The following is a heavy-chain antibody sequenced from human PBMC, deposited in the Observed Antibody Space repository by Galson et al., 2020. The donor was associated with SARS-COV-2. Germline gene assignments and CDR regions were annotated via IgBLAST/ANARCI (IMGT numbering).Heavy chain of an antibody. D-gene: IGHD6-13*01. CDR1: GFPFSTYW. Sequence: GGSLRLSCRASGFPFSTYWMTWVRQAPGKGLEWVANIKHDGSEEYYVDSVKGRFAISRDNAKNSLYLQMNSLRVEDTALYFCARTPPVIAEPGIRMYWGHGTLVTVSS. V-gene: IGHV3-7*01. CDR3: ARTPPVIAEPGIRMY. CDR2: IKHDGSEE. J-gene: IGHJ4*01.